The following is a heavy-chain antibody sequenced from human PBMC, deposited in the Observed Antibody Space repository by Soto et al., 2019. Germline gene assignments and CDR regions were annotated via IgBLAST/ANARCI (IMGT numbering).Heavy chain of an antibody. V-gene: IGHV1-2*04. CDR3: ARDPPYSSGWTGAFDI. D-gene: IGHD6-19*01. CDR1: GYTFTDYY. J-gene: IGHJ3*02. CDR2: INPNSGGT. Sequence: ASVKVSCKASGYTFTDYYMHWVRQAPGQGLEWMGWINPNSGGTNYAQKFQGWVTMTRDTSISTAYMELSRLRSDDTAVYYCARDPPYSSGWTGAFDIWGQGTMVTVSS.